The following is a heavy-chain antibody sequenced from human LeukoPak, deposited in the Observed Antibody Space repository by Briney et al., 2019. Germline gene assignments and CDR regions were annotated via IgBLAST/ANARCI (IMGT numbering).Heavy chain of an antibody. CDR1: GFTFSSYA. D-gene: IGHD3-9*01. CDR2: ISGSGGST. J-gene: IGHJ6*03. CDR3: AIAILTGSYYYYMDV. V-gene: IGHV3-23*01. Sequence: PGGSLRLACAASGFTFSSYAMSWVRQAPGKGLEWVSAISGSGGSTYYADSVKGRFTISRDNSKNTLYLQMNSLRAEDTAVYYCAIAILTGSYYYYMDVWGKGTTVTVSS.